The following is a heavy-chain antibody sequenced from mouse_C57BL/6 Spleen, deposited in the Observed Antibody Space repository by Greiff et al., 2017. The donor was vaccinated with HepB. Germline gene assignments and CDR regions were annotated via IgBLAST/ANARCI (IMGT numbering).Heavy chain of an antibody. J-gene: IGHJ2*01. V-gene: IGHV1-54*01. D-gene: IGHD2-4*01. CDR1: GYAFTNYL. CDR3: AIYDYDKGFDY. Sequence: VQLQQSGAELVRPGTSVKVSCKASGYAFTNYLIEWVKQRPGQGLEWIGVINPGSGGTNYNEKFKGKATLTADKSSSTAYMQRSSLTSEDSAVYFCAIYDYDKGFDYWGQGTTLTVSS. CDR2: INPGSGGT.